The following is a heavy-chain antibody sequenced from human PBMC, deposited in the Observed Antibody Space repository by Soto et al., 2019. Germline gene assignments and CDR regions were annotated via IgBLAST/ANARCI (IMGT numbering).Heavy chain of an antibody. CDR2: IIPIFGTP. V-gene: IGHV1-69*06. Sequence: QVQLVQSVAEVKKPGSSVKVSCKASGGTFSNYAISWVRQAPGQGLEWMGGIIPIFGTPNYAQKFQGRVTITADKSTSTAYMEVRNLRSDDTAVYYCARGWETVGSTTPFAYWGQGTLVTVSS. CDR3: ARGWETVGSTTPFAY. J-gene: IGHJ4*02. CDR1: GGTFSNYA. D-gene: IGHD1-26*01.